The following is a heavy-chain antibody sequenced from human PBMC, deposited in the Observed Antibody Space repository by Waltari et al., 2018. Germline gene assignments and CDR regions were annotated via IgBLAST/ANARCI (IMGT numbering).Heavy chain of an antibody. Sequence: QVQLVQSGAEVKKPGSSVKVSCKASGGTFGSYAISWVRQAPGQGLEWMGGSIPILGTANYAQKFQGRGTITADESTSTAYMELSSLRSEDTAVYYCARIRGSSRGVIINNWFDPWGQGTLVTVSS. J-gene: IGHJ5*02. D-gene: IGHD3-10*01. CDR1: GGTFGSYA. CDR3: ARIRGSSRGVIINNWFDP. V-gene: IGHV1-69*12. CDR2: SIPILGTA.